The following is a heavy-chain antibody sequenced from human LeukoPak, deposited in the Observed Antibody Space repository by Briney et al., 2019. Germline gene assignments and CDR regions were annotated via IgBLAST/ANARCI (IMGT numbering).Heavy chain of an antibody. J-gene: IGHJ6*02. D-gene: IGHD6-19*01. Sequence: ASVKVSCKASGYTFTGYYMHWVRQAPGQGLEWMGWINPNSGGTNYAQKFQGWVTMTRDTSISTAYMELSRLRSDDTAVYYCARCLGAVAGTRRYYYGMDVWGQGTTVTVSS. V-gene: IGHV1-2*04. CDR2: INPNSGGT. CDR1: GYTFTGYY. CDR3: ARCLGAVAGTRRYYYGMDV.